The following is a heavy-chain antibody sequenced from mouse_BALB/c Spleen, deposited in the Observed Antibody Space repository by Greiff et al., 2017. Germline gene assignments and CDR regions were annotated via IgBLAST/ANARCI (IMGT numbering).Heavy chain of an antibody. CDR1: GFTFTSYW. D-gene: IGHD2-1*01. J-gene: IGHJ2*01. CDR3: ERYGNCVPLDY. Sequence: QVQLQQSGAELVKPGASVKMSCTASGFTFTSYWMHWVKQRPGQGLEWIGYINPSTGYTEYNQKFKDKATLTADKSSSTAYMQLSSLTSEDSAVYYCERYGNCVPLDYWGQGTTLTVSS. CDR2: INPSTGYT. V-gene: IGHV1-7*01.